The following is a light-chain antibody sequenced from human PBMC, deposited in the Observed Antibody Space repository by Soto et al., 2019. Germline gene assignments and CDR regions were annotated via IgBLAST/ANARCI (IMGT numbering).Light chain of an antibody. CDR2: GAS. CDR3: QQYNSWWT. Sequence: EILMTQSPATLSVPPGERATLSCRASQSVDSNLAWYQQKPGQAPRLLIYGASTRATGISARFSGSGSGTEFTLTISSLQSEDFGVYYCQQYNSWWTFGQGTKVDIK. CDR1: QSVDSN. V-gene: IGKV3-15*01. J-gene: IGKJ1*01.